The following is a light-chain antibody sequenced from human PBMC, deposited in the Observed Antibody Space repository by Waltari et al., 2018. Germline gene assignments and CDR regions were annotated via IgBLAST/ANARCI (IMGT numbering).Light chain of an antibody. CDR1: QDISNY. J-gene: IGKJ4*01. CDR3: QQYDNPALT. CDR2: DAS. V-gene: IGKV1-33*01. Sequence: DIQMTQSPSSLSASVGDRVTITCQASQDISNYLNWYQQKPGKAPKLLIYDASNLETGCPSRFSGSGSGTDFTFTISSLQPEDIATYYCQQYDNPALTFGGGTKVEIK.